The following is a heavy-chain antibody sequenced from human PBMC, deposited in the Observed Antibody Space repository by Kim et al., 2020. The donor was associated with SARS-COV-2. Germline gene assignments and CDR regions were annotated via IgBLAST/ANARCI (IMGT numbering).Heavy chain of an antibody. CDR3: AREPGYSGYEGFDY. Sequence: SQKCQGRVTITRDTSASTAYMELSSLRSEDTAVYYFAREPGYSGYEGFDYWGQGTLVTVSS. V-gene: IGHV1-3*01. J-gene: IGHJ4*02. D-gene: IGHD5-12*01.